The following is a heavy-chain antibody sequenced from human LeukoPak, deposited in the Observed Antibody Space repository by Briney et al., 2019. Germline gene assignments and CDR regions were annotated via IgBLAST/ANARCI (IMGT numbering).Heavy chain of an antibody. V-gene: IGHV4-39*07. J-gene: IGHJ5*02. CDR1: GGSISSSSYY. CDR3: ARWGMTTVVRGFDP. Sequence: SETLSLTCTVSGGSISSSSYYWGWIRQPPGKGLEWIGSIYYSGSTYYNPSLKSRVTISVDTFKNQFSLKLSSVTAADTAVYYCARWGMTTVVRGFDPWGQGTLVTVSS. CDR2: IYYSGST. D-gene: IGHD4-23*01.